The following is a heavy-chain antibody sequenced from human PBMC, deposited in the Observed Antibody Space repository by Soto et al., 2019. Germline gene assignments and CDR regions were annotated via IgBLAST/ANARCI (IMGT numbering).Heavy chain of an antibody. V-gene: IGHV1-8*01. CDR1: GYTFTSYD. CDR2: MNPNSGNT. CDR3: ARGRLGTVTTFGFY. J-gene: IGHJ4*02. D-gene: IGHD3-16*01. Sequence: ASVKVSCKASGYTFTSYDINWVRQATGQGLEWMGWMNPNSGNTGYAQKFQGRVTMTRNTSISTAYMELSSLRSEDTAVYYCARGRLGTVTTFGFYWGQGTLVTVSS.